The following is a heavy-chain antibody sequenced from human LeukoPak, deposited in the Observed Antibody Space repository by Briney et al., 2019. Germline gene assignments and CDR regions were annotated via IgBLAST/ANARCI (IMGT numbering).Heavy chain of an antibody. V-gene: IGHV3-11*04. CDR2: ISWNSGSI. J-gene: IGHJ4*02. CDR3: ATEGYYDSSGMLY. CDR1: GFTFSDYY. D-gene: IGHD3-22*01. Sequence: GGSLRLSCAASGFTFSDYYMSWIRQAPGKGLEWVSGISWNSGSIGFADSVKGRFTISRDNAKNSLYLQMNSLRAEDTAVYYCATEGYYDSSGMLYWGQGTLVTVSS.